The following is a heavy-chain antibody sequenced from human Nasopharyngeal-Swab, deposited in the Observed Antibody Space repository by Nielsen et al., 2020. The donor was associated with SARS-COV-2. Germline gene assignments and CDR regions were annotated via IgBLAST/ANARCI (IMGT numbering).Heavy chain of an antibody. CDR3: ARAIFGVVIIFNYYYMDA. J-gene: IGHJ6*03. Sequence: WIRQPPEKGLEWIGEINHSGSTNYNPSLKSRVTISVDTSKNQFSLKLSSVTAADTAVYYCARAIFGVVIIFNYYYMDAWGKGTTVTVSS. V-gene: IGHV4-34*01. D-gene: IGHD3-3*01. CDR2: INHSGST.